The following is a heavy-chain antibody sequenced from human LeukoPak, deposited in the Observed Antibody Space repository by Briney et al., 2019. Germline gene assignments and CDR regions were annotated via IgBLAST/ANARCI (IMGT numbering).Heavy chain of an antibody. V-gene: IGHV1-2*02. J-gene: IGHJ3*02. D-gene: IGHD2/OR15-2a*01. Sequence: GASVKVSCKASGYTFTGYHMHWVRQAPGQGLEWMGWINPNTGDTNYAQKFQGRVTMTRDTSISTAYMELSGLRSDDTAVYYCARSNDYYLLTWAFDIWGQGTMVTVSS. CDR1: GYTFTGYH. CDR3: ARSNDYYLLTWAFDI. CDR2: INPNTGDT.